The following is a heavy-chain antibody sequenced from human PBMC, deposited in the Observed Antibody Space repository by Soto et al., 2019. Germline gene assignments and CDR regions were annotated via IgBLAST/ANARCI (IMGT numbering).Heavy chain of an antibody. V-gene: IGHV3-30*18. J-gene: IGHJ4*02. CDR2: LSYDGSKE. CDR1: GFTFSSFG. D-gene: IGHD4-17*01. Sequence: PGGSLRLSCAASGFTFSSFGMHWVRQAPGKGLEWVALLSYDGSKEYYADSVKGRFSVPRDNSKNTLYLQMNSLRVEDTAVYFCAKRLLRGTTLSVLDYWGRGTLVTVSS. CDR3: AKRLLRGTTLSVLDY.